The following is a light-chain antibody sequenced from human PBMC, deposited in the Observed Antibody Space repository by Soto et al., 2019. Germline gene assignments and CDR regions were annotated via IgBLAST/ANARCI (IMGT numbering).Light chain of an antibody. CDR2: EVS. CDR1: SSDVGGYNY. Sequence: QSALTQPPSASGSPGQSVTISCTGTSSDVGGYNYVSWYQQHPGKAPKLMIYEVSKRPSGVPDRFSGSKSGNTASLTVSGLQAEDEADYYCSSYAGSANSYVFGTGTMLTVL. V-gene: IGLV2-8*01. J-gene: IGLJ1*01. CDR3: SSYAGSANSYV.